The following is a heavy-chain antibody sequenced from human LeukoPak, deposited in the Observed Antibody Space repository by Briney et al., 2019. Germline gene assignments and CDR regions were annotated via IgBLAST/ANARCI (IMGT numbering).Heavy chain of an antibody. CDR1: GGTFSSYD. V-gene: IGHV1-69*05. Sequence: GASVKVSCKASGGTFSSYDISWVRQAPGQGLEWMGRIIPIFGTANYAQKFQGRVTITTDESTSTAYMELSSLRSEDTAVYYCARVIFRAYCGGDCYPLWGQGTLVTVSS. CDR3: ARVIFRAYCGGDCYPL. CDR2: IIPIFGTA. D-gene: IGHD2-21*02. J-gene: IGHJ4*02.